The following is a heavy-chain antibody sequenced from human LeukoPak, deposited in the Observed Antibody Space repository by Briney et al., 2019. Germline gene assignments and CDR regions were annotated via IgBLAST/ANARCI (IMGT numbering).Heavy chain of an antibody. D-gene: IGHD1-26*01. CDR3: ARKGGGSYSGYYMDV. V-gene: IGHV1-69*13. J-gene: IGHJ6*03. CDR2: IIPIFGTA. Sequence: ASVKVSCKASGGTFSSYAISWVRQAPGQGLEWMGGIIPIFGTANYAQKFQGRVTITADESTSTAYMELSSLRSEDTAVYYCARKGGGSYSGYYMDVWGKGTTVTISS. CDR1: GGTFSSYA.